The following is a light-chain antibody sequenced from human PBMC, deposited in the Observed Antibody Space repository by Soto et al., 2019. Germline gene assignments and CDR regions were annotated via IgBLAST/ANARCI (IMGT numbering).Light chain of an antibody. CDR2: DVS. CDR3: SSYTSSSTPYV. V-gene: IGLV2-14*01. CDR1: KKEVGGYNY. Sequence: QPASRSGVPGQSVSPFSPGNKKEVGGYNYVSWYQQHPGKAPKLMIYDVSSRPSGVSNRFSGAKSGNTASLTISGLQTEDEADYYCSSYTSSSTPYVFGTGTKVTVL. J-gene: IGLJ1*01.